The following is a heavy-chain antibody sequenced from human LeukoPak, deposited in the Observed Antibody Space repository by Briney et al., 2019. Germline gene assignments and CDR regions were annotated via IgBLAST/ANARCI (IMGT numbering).Heavy chain of an antibody. J-gene: IGHJ6*02. CDR1: GYTFIYYD. V-gene: IGHV1-8*03. CDR2: MNPNSGNT. Sequence: GASVKVSCKASGYTFIYYDINWVRQVTGQGLEWMGWMNPNSGNTGFAQKFQGRISITRDTSINTAYMELSSLRSEDTAVYYCARVGGYCSGGSCYLYYYYYGMDVWGQGTTVTVSS. CDR3: ARVGGYCSGGSCYLYYYYYGMDV. D-gene: IGHD2-15*01.